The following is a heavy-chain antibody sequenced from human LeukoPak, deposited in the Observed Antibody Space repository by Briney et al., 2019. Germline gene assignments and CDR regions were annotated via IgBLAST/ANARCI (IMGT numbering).Heavy chain of an antibody. D-gene: IGHD6-19*01. J-gene: IGHJ4*02. V-gene: IGHV4-59*08. CDR2: ISHSGTT. CDR1: GGSFSNS. CDR3: ARWDDSAWGFGN. Sequence: SETLSLTCIVSGGSFSNSWNWIRQSPGKGLEWVGYISHSGTTSYNSSLKSRVTISVDTSKNQLSLKLTSVTAADTAVYYCARWDDSAWGFGNWGPGTLVTVSS.